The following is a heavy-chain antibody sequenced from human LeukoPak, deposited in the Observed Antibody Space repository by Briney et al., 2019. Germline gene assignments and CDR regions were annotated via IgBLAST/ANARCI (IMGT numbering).Heavy chain of an antibody. Sequence: GGSLRLSCAASGFTFSSYGMHWVRQAPGKGLEWVAVISYDGSNKYYADSVKGRFTISRDNSKNTLYLQMNSLRAEDTAVYYCVVGAFGYWGQGTLVTVSS. V-gene: IGHV3-30*03. CDR2: ISYDGSNK. CDR1: GFTFSSYG. D-gene: IGHD1-26*01. CDR3: VVGAFGY. J-gene: IGHJ4*02.